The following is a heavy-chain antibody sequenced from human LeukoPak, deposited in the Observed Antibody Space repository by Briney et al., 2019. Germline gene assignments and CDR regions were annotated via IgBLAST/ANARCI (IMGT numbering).Heavy chain of an antibody. CDR1: GYTSTGYY. D-gene: IGHD2-15*01. CDR3: ARLILYCSGGSCYSGRENAFDI. CDR2: INPNSGGT. J-gene: IGHJ3*02. V-gene: IGHV1-2*02. Sequence: GASVKVSCKASGYTSTGYYMHWVRQAPGQGLEWMGWINPNSGGTNYAQKFQGRVTMTRDTSISTAYMELSRLRSDDTAVYYCARLILYCSGGSCYSGRENAFDIWGQGTMVTVSS.